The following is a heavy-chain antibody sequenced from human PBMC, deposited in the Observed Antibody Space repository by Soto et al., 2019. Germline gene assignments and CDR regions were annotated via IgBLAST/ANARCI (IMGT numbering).Heavy chain of an antibody. CDR2: ISSTGSYT. CDR3: VRTCSGGSCYPGEVDV. CDR1: GFLFSDYY. J-gene: IGHJ6*02. Sequence: PVGSLRLSCAASGFLFSDYYMSWIRQAPGKGLEWVSYISSTGSYTNYADSVKGRFTISRDNAKNSLSLQMNSLRAEDTAVYYCVRTCSGGSCYPGEVDVWGQGTTVTVSS. V-gene: IGHV3-11*06. D-gene: IGHD2-15*01.